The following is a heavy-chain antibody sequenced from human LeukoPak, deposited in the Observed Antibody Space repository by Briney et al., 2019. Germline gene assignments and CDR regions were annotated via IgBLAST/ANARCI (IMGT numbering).Heavy chain of an antibody. V-gene: IGHV3-7*04. J-gene: IGHJ5*02. D-gene: IGHD5-24*01. Sequence: GGSLRLSCAASGFTFSSYWMSWVRQAPGKGLEWVANIKQDGSEKYYVDSVKGRFTISRDNAKNSLYLQMNSLRAEDTAVYYCARGWRWLQSGNWFDPWGQGTLVTVSS. CDR1: GFTFSSYW. CDR2: IKQDGSEK. CDR3: ARGWRWLQSGNWFDP.